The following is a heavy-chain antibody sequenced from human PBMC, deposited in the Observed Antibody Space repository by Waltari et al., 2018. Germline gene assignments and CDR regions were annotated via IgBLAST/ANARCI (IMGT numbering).Heavy chain of an antibody. CDR3: ASPKGLGAPSYWYFDL. V-gene: IGHV3-21*01. Sequence: EVQLVESGGGLVKPGGYLRLSCAASGFTFSSYSMNWVRQAPGKGLELVSSISSSSSYIYYADSVKGRFTISRDNAKNSLYLQMNSLRAEDTAVYYCASPKGLGAPSYWYFDLWGRGTLVTVSS. J-gene: IGHJ2*01. CDR2: ISSSSSYI. D-gene: IGHD1-26*01. CDR1: GFTFSSYS.